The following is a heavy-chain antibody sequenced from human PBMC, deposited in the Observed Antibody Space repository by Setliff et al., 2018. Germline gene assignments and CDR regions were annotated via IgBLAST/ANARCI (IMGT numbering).Heavy chain of an antibody. V-gene: IGHV4-34*01. Sequence: KASETLSLTCAVSGGSFSGYYWSWIRQRPGKGLEWIGEIHHSGGTSYNPSLKSRVTISIDTSKNQFSLKLNSVTAADTAVYSCARDPGHRSGTWSLDYWGQGTLVTVSS. CDR1: GGSFSGYY. J-gene: IGHJ4*02. CDR3: ARDPGHRSGTWSLDY. CDR2: IHHSGGT.